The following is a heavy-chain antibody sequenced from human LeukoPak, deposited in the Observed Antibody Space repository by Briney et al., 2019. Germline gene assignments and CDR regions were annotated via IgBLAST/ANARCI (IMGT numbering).Heavy chain of an antibody. V-gene: IGHV3-30-3*01. CDR1: GFTFSSYA. CDR2: ISYDGSNK. Sequence: GGSLRLSCAASGFTFSSYAMHWVRQAPGKGLEWVAVISYDGSNKYYADSVKGRFTISRDNSKNTLHLQMNSLRAEDAAVYYCGRVAAAGRHIDYWGQGTLVTVSS. D-gene: IGHD6-13*01. J-gene: IGHJ4*02. CDR3: GRVAAAGRHIDY.